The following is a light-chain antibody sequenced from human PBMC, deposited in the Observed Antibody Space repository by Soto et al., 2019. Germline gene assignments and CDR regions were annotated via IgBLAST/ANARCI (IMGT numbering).Light chain of an antibody. CDR3: QQYTKWPR. J-gene: IGKJ3*01. Sequence: EIVMTQSPATLSVSPGERATLSCRASQSVGSNLAWYQQKPGQAPRLFIYGASTRANGIPARFSGTGSGTEFTLTISSLQSEDFALYYCQQYTKWPRFGPGTKVDIK. CDR1: QSVGSN. V-gene: IGKV3-15*01. CDR2: GAS.